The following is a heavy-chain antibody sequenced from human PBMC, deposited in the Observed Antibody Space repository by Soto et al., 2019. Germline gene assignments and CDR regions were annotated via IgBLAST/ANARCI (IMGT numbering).Heavy chain of an antibody. CDR1: GFRFSDHH. D-gene: IGHD1-1*01. J-gene: IGHJ4*02. V-gene: IGHV3-72*01. CDR3: AKTPHADNDRVY. Sequence: EVQLVESGGGLVQPGGSLRLSCAASGFRFSDHHMDWVRQAPGKGLEWVGRIRKRANSDTTEYAASVKGRFTISRDDSKNSLYLQMNSLKTDDTAVYYCAKTPHADNDRVYWGQGTLVTVSS. CDR2: IRKRANSDTT.